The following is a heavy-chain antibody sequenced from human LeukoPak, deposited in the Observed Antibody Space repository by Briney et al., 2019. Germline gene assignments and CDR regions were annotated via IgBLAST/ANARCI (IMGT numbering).Heavy chain of an antibody. Sequence: SETLSLTCAVCGGSFSGYYWSWIRQPPGKGLEWIGEINHSGSTNYNPSLKSRVTISVDTSKNQFSLKLSSVTAADTAVYYCARGRESVNFDYWGQGTLVTVSS. CDR1: GGSFSGYY. CDR2: INHSGST. CDR3: ARGRESVNFDY. V-gene: IGHV4-34*01. J-gene: IGHJ4*02.